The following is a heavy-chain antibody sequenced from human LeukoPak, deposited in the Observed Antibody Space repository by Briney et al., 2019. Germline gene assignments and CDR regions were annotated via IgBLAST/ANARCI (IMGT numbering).Heavy chain of an antibody. CDR3: VKAYGSGNYYDDYYYMDV. J-gene: IGHJ6*03. V-gene: IGHV3-23*01. Sequence: GGSLRLSCAASGFTFSSYAMTWVRQAPGKGLEWVSSISSSSSSTYYADSVKGRFTVSRDNSKNTLYLQMSSLRAEDTALYYCVKAYGSGNYYDDYYYMDVWGKGTTVTVSS. CDR2: ISSSSSST. D-gene: IGHD3-10*01. CDR1: GFTFSSYA.